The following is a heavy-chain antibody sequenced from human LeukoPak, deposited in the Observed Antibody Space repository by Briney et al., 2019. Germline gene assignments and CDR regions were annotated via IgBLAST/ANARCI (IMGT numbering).Heavy chain of an antibody. CDR2: IKQDGSET. D-gene: IGHD3-3*01. CDR3: ARSISVEGGA. V-gene: IGHV3-7*01. J-gene: IGHJ5*02. CDR1: GFAMSRYW. Sequence: GGSLRLSCVASGFAMSRYWMSWLRQAPGKGPEWVAHIKQDGSETYYVDSVKGRFTISRDNGKNSLWLQMNSLRGEDTAIYYCARSISVEGGAWGQGTLVTVSS.